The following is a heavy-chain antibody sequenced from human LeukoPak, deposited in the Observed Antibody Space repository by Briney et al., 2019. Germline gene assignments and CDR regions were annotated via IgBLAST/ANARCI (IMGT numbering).Heavy chain of an antibody. CDR1: GFTFSSYA. CDR2: ISGSGGST. J-gene: IGHJ4*02. Sequence: GGSLRLSCAASGFTFSSYAMSWVRQAPGKGLEWVSAISGSGGSTYYADSVKGRFTISRDNSRNTLYLQMNSLRAGDTAVYYCARDRAKVIATLMEWGQGTLVTVSS. D-gene: IGHD2-21*01. CDR3: ARDRAKVIATLME. V-gene: IGHV3-23*01.